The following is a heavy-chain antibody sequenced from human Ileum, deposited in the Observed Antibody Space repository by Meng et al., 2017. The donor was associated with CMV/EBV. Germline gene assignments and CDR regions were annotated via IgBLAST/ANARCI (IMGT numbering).Heavy chain of an antibody. CDR1: DSVSISTES. J-gene: IGHJ4*02. Sequence: VPLHHSVPGPAKPSQTLSLTCAWDSVSISTESWNWIRQSPSRGLEWLGRTWYGSKWYYEYAVSVKSRITIIPDTSQNQISLQLNSVTPDDTAVYYCTYGWPLKYWGQGSLVTVSS. CDR3: TYGWPLKY. V-gene: IGHV6-1*01. CDR2: TWYGSKWYY. D-gene: IGHD3-10*01.